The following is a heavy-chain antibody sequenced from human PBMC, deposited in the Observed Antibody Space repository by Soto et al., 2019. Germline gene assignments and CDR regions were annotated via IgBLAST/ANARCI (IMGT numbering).Heavy chain of an antibody. V-gene: IGHV3-23*01. D-gene: IGHD6-13*01. Sequence: PVGSLRLSCAASGFTFSSYAMSWVRQAPGKGLEWVSAISGSGGSTYYADSVKGRFTISRDNSKNTLYLQMNSLRAEDTAVYYCAKGLRYSSSWYVDYWGQGTLVTVSS. CDR2: ISGSGGST. CDR1: GFTFSSYA. J-gene: IGHJ4*02. CDR3: AKGLRYSSSWYVDY.